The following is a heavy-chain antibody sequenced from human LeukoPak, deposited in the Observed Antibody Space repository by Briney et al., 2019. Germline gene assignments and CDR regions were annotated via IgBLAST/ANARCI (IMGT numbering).Heavy chain of an antibody. CDR3: AKVLYGAHDAFDI. CDR2: MGGSGGYT. V-gene: IGHV3-23*01. D-gene: IGHD4-17*01. CDR1: GFTFSSYA. Sequence: GGSLRLSCAASGFTFSSYAMSWVRQAQGKGVEWVSVMGGSGGYTYYADSVKGRFTISIDNAKNTLNLQMNSLRAEHTALYYCAKVLYGAHDAFDIWGQGTMVTVSS. J-gene: IGHJ3*02.